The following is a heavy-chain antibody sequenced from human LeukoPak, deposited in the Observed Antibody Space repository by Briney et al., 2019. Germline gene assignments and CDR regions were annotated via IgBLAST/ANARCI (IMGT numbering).Heavy chain of an antibody. CDR3: AKGSAVADTYFDY. CDR2: MSASDAGT. V-gene: IGHV3-23*01. D-gene: IGHD6-19*01. CDR1: GFTFRSYA. Sequence: PGGSLRLSCAAAGFTFRSYAMNWVRQGPGKGLEWVSTMSASDAGTYYADSVKGRFTISRDNSKNTLYLQMNSLRAEDTAVYYCAKGSAVADTYFDYWGQGTLVTVSS. J-gene: IGHJ4*02.